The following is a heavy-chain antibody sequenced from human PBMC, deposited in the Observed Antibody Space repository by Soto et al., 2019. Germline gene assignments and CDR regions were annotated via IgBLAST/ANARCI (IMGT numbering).Heavy chain of an antibody. CDR3: ARALTRKWELLDYFDY. D-gene: IGHD1-26*01. CDR1: GGSISSGGYY. V-gene: IGHV4-31*03. Sequence: PSETLSLTCTVSGGSISSGGYYWSWIRQHPGKGLEWIGYIYYSGSTYYNPSLKSRVTISVDTSKNQFSLKLSSVTAADTAVYYCARALTRKWELLDYFDYWGQGTLVTVSS. J-gene: IGHJ4*02. CDR2: IYYSGST.